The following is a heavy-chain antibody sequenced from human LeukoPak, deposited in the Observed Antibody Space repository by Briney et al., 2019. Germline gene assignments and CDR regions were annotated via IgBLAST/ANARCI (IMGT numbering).Heavy chain of an antibody. Sequence: GASVKVSCKASGYTFTSYGISWVRQAPGQGLEWMGWISAYNGNTNYAQKLQGRVTMTTDTSTSTAYMELSRLRSDDTAVYYCARAGGSSWYEEGWFDPWGQGTLVTVSS. CDR1: GYTFTSYG. CDR2: ISAYNGNT. CDR3: ARAGGSSWYEEGWFDP. D-gene: IGHD6-13*01. J-gene: IGHJ5*02. V-gene: IGHV1-18*01.